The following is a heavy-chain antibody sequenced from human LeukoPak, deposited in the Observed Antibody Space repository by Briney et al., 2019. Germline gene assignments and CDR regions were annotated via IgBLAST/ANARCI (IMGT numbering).Heavy chain of an antibody. CDR3: ARGLGGGSYGY. CDR2: ISSSSSTI. CDR1: GFTFSSYS. D-gene: IGHD1-26*01. V-gene: IGHV3-48*01. Sequence: PGGSLRLSCAASGFTFSSYSMNWVRQAPGKGLEWFSYISSSSSTIYYADSVKGRFTISRDNAKNSLYLQMNSLRAEDTAVYYCARGLGGGSYGYWGQGTLVTVSS. J-gene: IGHJ4*02.